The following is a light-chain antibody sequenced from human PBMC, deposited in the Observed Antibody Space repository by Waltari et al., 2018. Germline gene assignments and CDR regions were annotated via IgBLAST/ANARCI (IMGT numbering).Light chain of an antibody. V-gene: IGLV2-14*01. Sequence: QSALTQPASVSGSPGQSITISCTGTSSDVGGYNYVSGYQPHPGKAPKLMIYEVSNRPAGVSNRFSGSQSGNTASLTISGLQAEDEADYYCSSYTGSSTIFGTGTKVTVL. CDR3: SSYTGSSTI. J-gene: IGLJ1*01. CDR2: EVS. CDR1: SSDVGGYNY.